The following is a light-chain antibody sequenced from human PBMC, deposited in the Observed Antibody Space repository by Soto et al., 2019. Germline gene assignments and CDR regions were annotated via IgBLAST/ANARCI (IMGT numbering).Light chain of an antibody. CDR3: QQASSLPLT. V-gene: IGKV1-12*01. CDR2: STS. J-gene: IGKJ4*01. Sequence: DIPMTQSPSSVSASVGDRVTITCRASQDITSWLAWYQQKPGTAPKLLIYSTSRLQSGVPSRFSGSGSGTDFTLTISTLQPEDFATYYCQQASSLPLTFGGGTKVEIK. CDR1: QDITSW.